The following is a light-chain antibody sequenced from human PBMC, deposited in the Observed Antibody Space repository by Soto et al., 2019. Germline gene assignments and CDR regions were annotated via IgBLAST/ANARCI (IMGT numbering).Light chain of an antibody. V-gene: IGLV2-14*01. J-gene: IGLJ2*01. CDR3: SSYTSSSTLE. CDR1: SSDVGGYNY. Sequence: QSVLTQPASVSGSPGQSINISCTGTSSDVGGYNYVSWYQQHPGKAPKLMIYDVSNRPSGVSNRFSGSKSGNTASLTISGLQAEDEADYYCSSYTSSSTLEFGGGTKLTVL. CDR2: DVS.